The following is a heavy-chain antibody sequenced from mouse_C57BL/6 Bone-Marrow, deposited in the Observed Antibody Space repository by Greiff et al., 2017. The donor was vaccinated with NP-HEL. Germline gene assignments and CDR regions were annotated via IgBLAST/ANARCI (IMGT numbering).Heavy chain of an antibody. Sequence: EVKLMESGGGLVKPGGSLKLSCAASGFTFSDYGMHWVRQAPEKGLEWVAYISSGSSTIYYADTVKGRFTISRDNAKNTLFLQMISLRSEDTAMYYCANIYDGYLAWFAYWGQGTLVTVSA. J-gene: IGHJ3*01. CDR2: ISSGSSTI. CDR3: ANIYDGYLAWFAY. CDR1: GFTFSDYG. V-gene: IGHV5-17*01. D-gene: IGHD2-3*01.